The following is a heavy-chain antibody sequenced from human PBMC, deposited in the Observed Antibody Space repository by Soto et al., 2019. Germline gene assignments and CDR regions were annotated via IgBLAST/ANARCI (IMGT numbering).Heavy chain of an antibody. J-gene: IGHJ4*02. CDR1: GFTFSSYA. CDR2: ISGSGGST. V-gene: IGHV3-23*01. D-gene: IGHD3-10*01. CDR3: AKEVVTMVRGVIITSSHY. Sequence: EVQLLESGGGLVQPGGSLRLSCAASGFTFSSYAMSWVRQAPGKGLEWVSAISGSGGSTYYADSVKGRFTISRDNSKNTLYMQMNSLRAEDTAVYYCAKEVVTMVRGVIITSSHYWGQGTLVTVSS.